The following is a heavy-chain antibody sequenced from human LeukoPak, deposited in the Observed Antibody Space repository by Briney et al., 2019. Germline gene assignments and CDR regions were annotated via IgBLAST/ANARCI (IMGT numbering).Heavy chain of an antibody. J-gene: IGHJ1*01. Sequence: ASVKVSCKASEYTFTGYYMHWVRQAPGQGLEWMGWINPNSGGNNYAQKFQGRVTMTRDTSISTAYMELSRPRSNDTAVYYCAKNAGYNLVLVFQHWGQGTLVTVSS. CDR3: AKNAGYNLVLVFQH. V-gene: IGHV1-2*02. CDR2: INPNSGGN. D-gene: IGHD5-24*01. CDR1: EYTFTGYY.